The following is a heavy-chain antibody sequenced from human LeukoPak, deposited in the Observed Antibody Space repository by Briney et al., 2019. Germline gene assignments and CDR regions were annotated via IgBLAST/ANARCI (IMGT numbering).Heavy chain of an antibody. V-gene: IGHV4-59*08. CDR3: ARLQAVAGAWGSDY. CDR1: GGSITTYY. D-gene: IGHD6-19*01. Sequence: PSETLSLICTVSGGSITTYYWSWIRQPRGKGLEWIGYIYYSGSTNYNPSLKSRVTISVDTSKNQFSLRLTSVTAADTAVYYCARLQAVAGAWGSDYWGQGTLVTVSS. J-gene: IGHJ4*02. CDR2: IYYSGST.